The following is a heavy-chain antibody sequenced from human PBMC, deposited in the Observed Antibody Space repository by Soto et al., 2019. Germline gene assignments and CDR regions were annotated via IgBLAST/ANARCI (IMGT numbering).Heavy chain of an antibody. V-gene: IGHV3-49*04. CDR3: TRGQDYYGMDV. CDR2: IRSKAYGGTT. J-gene: IGHJ6*02. Sequence: AGGSLRLSCTASGFTFGDYAMSWVRQAPGKGLEWVGFIRSKAYGGTTEYAASVKGRFTISRDDSKSIAYLQMNSLKTEDTAVYYCTRGQDYYGMDVWGQGTTVTVSS. CDR1: GFTFGDYA.